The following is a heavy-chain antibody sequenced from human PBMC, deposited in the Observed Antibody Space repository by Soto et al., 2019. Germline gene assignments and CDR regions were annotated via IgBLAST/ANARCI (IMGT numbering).Heavy chain of an antibody. CDR3: ARVKTQYYYDSSGYGYYFDY. V-gene: IGHV4-30-4*01. D-gene: IGHD3-22*01. J-gene: IGHJ4*02. Sequence: SETLSLTCTVSGGSISSGDYYWSWIRQPPGKGLEWIGYIYYSGSTYYNPSLKSRVTISVDTSKNQFSLKLSSVTAADTAVYYCARVKTQYYYDSSGYGYYFDYWGQGTLVTVSS. CDR1: GGSISSGDYY. CDR2: IYYSGST.